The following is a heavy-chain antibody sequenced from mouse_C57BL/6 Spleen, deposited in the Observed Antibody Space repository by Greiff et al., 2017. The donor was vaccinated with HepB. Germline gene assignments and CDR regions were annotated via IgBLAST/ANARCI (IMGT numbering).Heavy chain of an antibody. CDR2: IYPGDGDT. J-gene: IGHJ3*01. CDR3: ARGGNYGSSSAWFAY. Sequence: QVQLKQSGAELVKPGASVKISCKASGYAFSSYWMNWVKQRPGKGLEWIGQIYPGDGDTNYNGKFKGKATLTADKSSSTAYMQLSSLTSEDSAVYFCARGGNYGSSSAWFAYWGQGTLVTVSA. V-gene: IGHV1-80*01. D-gene: IGHD1-1*01. CDR1: GYAFSSYW.